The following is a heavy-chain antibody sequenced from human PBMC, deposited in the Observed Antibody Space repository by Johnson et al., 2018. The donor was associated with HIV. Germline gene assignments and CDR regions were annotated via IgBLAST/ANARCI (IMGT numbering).Heavy chain of an antibody. V-gene: IGHV3-66*01. J-gene: IGHJ3*02. CDR2: IYSGGKK. CDR3: ARISGWSLADAFDI. D-gene: IGHD6-19*01. CDR1: GFTVSSNF. Sequence: VQLVESGGGLVQPGRSLRLSCAASGFTVSSNFMNWVRQAPGKGLEWVSVIYSGGKKFHADSVKGRFTIPRDNSKNTLYLQMNGLRAEDTAVYYCARISGWSLADAFDIWGQGTMVTVSS.